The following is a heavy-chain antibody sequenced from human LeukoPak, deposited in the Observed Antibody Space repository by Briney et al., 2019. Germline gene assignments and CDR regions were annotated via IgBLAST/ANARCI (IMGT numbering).Heavy chain of an antibody. CDR2: ICYSGST. D-gene: IGHD1/OR15-1a*01. V-gene: IGHV4-59*01. CDR3: ATVAVGNTQPDY. J-gene: IGHJ4*02. Sequence: SETLSLTCTVSGGSISSYYWSWIRQPPGKGLEWIGYICYSGSTNYNPSLKSRVTISVDTSKNQFSLKLSSVTAADTAVYYCATVAVGNTQPDYWGQGTLVTVSS. CDR1: GGSISSYY.